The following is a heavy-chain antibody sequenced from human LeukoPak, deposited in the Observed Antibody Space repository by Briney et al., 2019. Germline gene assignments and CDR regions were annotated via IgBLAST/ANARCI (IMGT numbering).Heavy chain of an antibody. CDR1: GYTFTSYG. CDR3: ARGGSVLTTQYYYYYMDV. Sequence: GASVKVSCKASGYTFTSYGISWVRQAPGQGLEWMGWISAYNGNTNYAQKLQGRVTMTTDTSTSTAYMELRSLRSDDTAVYYCARGGSVLTTQYYYYYMDVWGKGTTVTVSS. J-gene: IGHJ6*03. CDR2: ISAYNGNT. V-gene: IGHV1-18*01. D-gene: IGHD4-11*01.